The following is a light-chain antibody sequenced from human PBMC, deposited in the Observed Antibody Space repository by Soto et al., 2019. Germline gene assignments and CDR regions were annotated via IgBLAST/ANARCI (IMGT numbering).Light chain of an antibody. CDR2: DAS. V-gene: IGKV3-11*01. CDR3: QLRGTCPPGLT. Sequence: EIVLTQSPATLSLSPGEGATLSCRASQSLTDYLAWYQQKPGQAPRLLIYDASNRAAGIAARFSGSGSGTDFTLTISSLEPEDSAVYYCQLRGTCPPGLTFGGGTKLEIK. CDR1: QSLTDY. J-gene: IGKJ4*01.